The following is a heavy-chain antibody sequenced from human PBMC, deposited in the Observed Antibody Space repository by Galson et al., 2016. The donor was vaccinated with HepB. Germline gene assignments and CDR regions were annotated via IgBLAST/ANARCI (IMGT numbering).Heavy chain of an antibody. J-gene: IGHJ6*02. CDR2: ISFDGSNK. Sequence: SLRLSCAASGFTFSTYAMHWVRQAPGKGLEWVAGISFDGSNKYYAGSVKGRFTISRDNSKNTLYLQMNSLRPEDTAVHYCARSKGYYYYAMDVWGQGTMVTVSS. CDR3: ARSKGYYYYAMDV. CDR1: GFTFSTYA. V-gene: IGHV3-30-3*01.